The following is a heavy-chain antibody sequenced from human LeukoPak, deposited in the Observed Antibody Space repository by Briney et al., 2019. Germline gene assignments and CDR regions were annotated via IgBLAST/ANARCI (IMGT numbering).Heavy chain of an antibody. Sequence: KPSETLSLTCAVYGGSFSGYYWSWIRQPPGKGLEWIGEINHSGSTNYNPSLKSRVTISVDTSKNQFSLKLSSVTAADTAEYYCARMSLAVAGTSPVDAFDIWGQGTMVTVSS. V-gene: IGHV4-34*01. J-gene: IGHJ3*02. CDR3: ARMSLAVAGTSPVDAFDI. CDR2: INHSGST. CDR1: GGSFSGYY. D-gene: IGHD6-19*01.